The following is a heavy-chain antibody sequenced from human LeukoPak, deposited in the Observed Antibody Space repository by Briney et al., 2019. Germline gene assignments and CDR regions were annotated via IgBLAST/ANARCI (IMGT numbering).Heavy chain of an antibody. V-gene: IGHV3-21*01. CDR2: ISPENTYI. CDR1: GFTFNTYT. CDR3: ARDTRGISVAGHYYYFYMDV. Sequence: PGGSLRLSCAASGFTFNTYTMNWVRQAPGQGLEWVSSISPENTYIYYADSVKGRFTISRDNAKNSVFLQMNSLRVEDTAVYYCARDTRGISVAGHYYYFYMDVWGKGTTVTVSS. J-gene: IGHJ6*03. D-gene: IGHD6-19*01.